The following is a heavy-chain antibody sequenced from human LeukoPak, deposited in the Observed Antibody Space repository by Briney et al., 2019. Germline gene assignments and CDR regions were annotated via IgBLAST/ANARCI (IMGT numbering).Heavy chain of an antibody. CDR1: GFTFSTYS. D-gene: IGHD2-15*01. CDR3: ARRTPGYCSGGSCYGFQH. Sequence: GGFLGLSCSVSGFTFSTYSMNWVRQAPGKGLEWVSYISSSSNTVYYADSVKGRFTISRDNAKNSLYLQMNSLRAEDTAVYYCARRTPGYCSGGSCYGFQHWGQGTLVTVSS. CDR2: ISSSSNTV. V-gene: IGHV3-48*04. J-gene: IGHJ1*01.